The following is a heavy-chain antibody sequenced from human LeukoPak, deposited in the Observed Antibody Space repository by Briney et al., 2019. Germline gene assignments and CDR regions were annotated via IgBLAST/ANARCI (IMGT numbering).Heavy chain of an antibody. J-gene: IGHJ4*02. CDR2: MYHRAAK. D-gene: IGHD2-15*01. Sequence: SETLSLTCTVSGDSFTRSNYYWIWVRPTPREGLDWIATMYHRAAKYFNPSLESRVTISIDSNRFSLKLRSVTAADSGVYYCARLPGLYSSYFDIWGRGALVTVSS. CDR1: GDSFTRSNYY. CDR3: ARLPGLYSSYFDI. V-gene: IGHV4-39*02.